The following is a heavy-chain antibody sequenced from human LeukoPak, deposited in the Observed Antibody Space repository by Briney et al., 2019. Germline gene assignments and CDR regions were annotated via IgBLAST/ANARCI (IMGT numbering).Heavy chain of an antibody. CDR1: GFTFSSYA. D-gene: IGHD1-26*01. CDR2: IKQDGSEK. J-gene: IGHJ6*04. V-gene: IGHV3-7*01. Sequence: GGSLRLSCAAAGFTFSSYAMTWVRQAPGKGLEWVANIKQDGSEKYYVGSVKGRFIISRDNAINSLYLQMNSLRAEDTAVYYCAREEVGAKWDVWGKGTTVTVSS. CDR3: AREEVGAKWDV.